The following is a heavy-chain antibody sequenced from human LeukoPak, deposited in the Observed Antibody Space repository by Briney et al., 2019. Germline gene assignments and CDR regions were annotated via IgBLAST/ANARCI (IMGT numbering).Heavy chain of an antibody. J-gene: IGHJ4*02. D-gene: IGHD3-22*01. CDR1: GFTFSSYS. CDR2: ISSSSSYI. CDR3: ARDGDYDSSGYYYFDY. Sequence: GGSLRLSCAASGFTFSSYSMNWVRQAPGKGLEWVSSISSSSSYIYYADSVKGRFTISRDNAKNSPYLQMNSLRAEDTAVYYCARDGDYDSSGYYYFDYWGQGTLVTVSS. V-gene: IGHV3-21*01.